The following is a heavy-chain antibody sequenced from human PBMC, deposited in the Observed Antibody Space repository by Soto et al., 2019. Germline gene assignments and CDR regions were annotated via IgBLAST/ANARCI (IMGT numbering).Heavy chain of an antibody. D-gene: IGHD3-22*01. CDR2: IYHSGST. J-gene: IGHJ6*02. V-gene: IGHV4-4*02. CDR1: GGSISSSNW. Sequence: GTLSLTCAVSGGSISSSNWWSWVRQPPGKGLEWIGEIYHSGSTNYNPSLKSRVTISVDKSKNQFSLKLSSVTAADTAVYYCATSYDSRGDYPPGDLELNYYYYYGMDVWGQGTTVTVSS. CDR3: ATSYDSRGDYPPGDLELNYYYYYGMDV.